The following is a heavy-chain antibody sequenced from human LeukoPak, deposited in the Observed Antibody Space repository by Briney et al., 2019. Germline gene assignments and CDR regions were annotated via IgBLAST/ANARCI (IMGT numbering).Heavy chain of an antibody. V-gene: IGHV3-30*14. Sequence: PGGSLRLSCAASGFTFRTYAMSWVRQAPGKGLEWVAVISDDGSKKSYADSVKGRFTVSRDNSKNTLYLQMSSLRAEDTAVYYCVKARGSGWYWDYWGQGTLVTVSS. CDR2: ISDDGSKK. D-gene: IGHD6-19*01. CDR1: GFTFRTYA. J-gene: IGHJ4*02. CDR3: VKARGSGWYWDY.